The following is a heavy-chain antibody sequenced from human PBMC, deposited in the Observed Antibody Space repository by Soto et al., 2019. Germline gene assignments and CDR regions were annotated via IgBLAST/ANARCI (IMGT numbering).Heavy chain of an antibody. J-gene: IGHJ6*02. CDR3: ASHGITGTWVYYYGMDV. V-gene: IGHV1-69*12. D-gene: IGHD1-7*01. Sequence: QVQLVQSGAEVKKPGSSVKVSCKASGGTFSSYAISWVRQAPGQGLEWMGGIIPIFDTANYAQKFQGRVTITADESTSTAYMELSSLRSEDTAVYYCASHGITGTWVYYYGMDVWGQETTVTVSS. CDR2: IIPIFDTA. CDR1: GGTFSSYA.